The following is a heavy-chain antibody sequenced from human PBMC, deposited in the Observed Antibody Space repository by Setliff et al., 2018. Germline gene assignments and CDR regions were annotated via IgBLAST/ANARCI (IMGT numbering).Heavy chain of an antibody. Sequence: GGSLRLSCAASGFTFSTYRMHWVRQAPGKGLEWVAVIWDDGVKKYHADSVKGRFTISRDNSKNSLYLQMNSLRAEDTAVYYCARDHGELGQERRTHFFRHWGQGTLVTVSS. J-gene: IGHJ1*01. D-gene: IGHD1-1*01. CDR2: IWDDGVKK. V-gene: IGHV3-33*08. CDR1: GFTFSTYR. CDR3: ARDHGELGQERRTHFFRH.